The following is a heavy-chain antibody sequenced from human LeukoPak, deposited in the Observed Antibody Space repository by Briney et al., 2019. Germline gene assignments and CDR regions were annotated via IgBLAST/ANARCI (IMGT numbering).Heavy chain of an antibody. D-gene: IGHD4-17*01. Sequence: GGSLRLSCAASGFSVSNDYMSWVRQAPGKGLEWVSFIYSAGRTYYADSVRGRFTISRDNSKNTLYLQMNSLRAEDTALYYCAGSERMTDNGDYAFFDYWGQGTLVTVSS. J-gene: IGHJ4*02. CDR3: AGSERMTDNGDYAFFDY. CDR2: IYSAGRT. CDR1: GFSVSNDY. V-gene: IGHV3-53*01.